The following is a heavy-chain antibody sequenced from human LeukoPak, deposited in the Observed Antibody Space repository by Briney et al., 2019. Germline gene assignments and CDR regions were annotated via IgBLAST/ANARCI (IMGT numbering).Heavy chain of an antibody. CDR1: GGSISSYY. Sequence: PSETLSLTCTVSGGSISSYYWSWIRQPPGKGLEWIGYIYYSGSTNYNPPLKSRVTISVDTSKNQFSLKLSSVTAADTAVYYCACRHDAFDIWGQGTMVTVSS. CDR3: ACRHDAFDI. J-gene: IGHJ3*02. CDR2: IYYSGST. V-gene: IGHV4-59*01.